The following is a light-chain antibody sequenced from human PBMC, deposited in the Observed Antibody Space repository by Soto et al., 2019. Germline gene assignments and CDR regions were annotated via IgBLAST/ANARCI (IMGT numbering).Light chain of an antibody. CDR3: SSYTSSSTVV. CDR1: SSDVGGFHY. Sequence: QSALTQPASVSGSPGQSITISCTGTSSDVGGFHYVSWYQQHPGKAPQFMIYDVSNRPSGVSNRFSGSKSGNTASLTISGLQAEDEADYYCSSYTSSSTVVFGGGAKLTVL. V-gene: IGLV2-14*03. CDR2: DVS. J-gene: IGLJ2*01.